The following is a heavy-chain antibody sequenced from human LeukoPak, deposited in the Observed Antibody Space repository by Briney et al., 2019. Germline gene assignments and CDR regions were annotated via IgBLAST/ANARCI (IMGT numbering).Heavy chain of an antibody. J-gene: IGHJ4*02. Sequence: GGSLRLSCAASGFTFHDYAMNWVRQPPGKGLEWVSLIGWDGDATYYADSVKGRFTISRGNSKNFLYLQMNSLRPEDTSFYYCAKGGDSYNFEVPPFYFWGQGTLVTVSS. CDR1: GFTFHDYA. D-gene: IGHD5-24*01. CDR3: AKGGDSYNFEVPPFYF. V-gene: IGHV3-43D*03. CDR2: IGWDGDAT.